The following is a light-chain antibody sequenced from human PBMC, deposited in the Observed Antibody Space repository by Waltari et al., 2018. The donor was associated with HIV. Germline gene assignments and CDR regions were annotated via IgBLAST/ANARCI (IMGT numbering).Light chain of an antibody. CDR2: KAS. CDR1: QSISFY. Sequence: DIQMTQSPSTLSASVGDRVTVTCRASQSISFYLAWYQQKPGKAPKLLIYKASTLDSGVPSRFSGSGSGTEFTLTISSLQPDDFATYYFQQYNSYSRTFGQGTKLEIK. CDR3: QQYNSYSRT. V-gene: IGKV1-5*03. J-gene: IGKJ2*01.